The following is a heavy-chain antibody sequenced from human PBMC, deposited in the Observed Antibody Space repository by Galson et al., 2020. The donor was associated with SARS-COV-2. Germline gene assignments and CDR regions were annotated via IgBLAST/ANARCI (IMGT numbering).Heavy chain of an antibody. CDR3: ARGGYSWLFRGAFDI. D-gene: IGHD5-12*01. V-gene: IGHV7-4-1*02. Sequence: ASVKVSCKASGYTFTSSAMNWVRQAPGQGLEWMGWINTNTGNPTYAQGFTGRFVFSLDTSVSTAYLQISSLKAEDTAVYYCARGGYSWLFRGAFDIWGQGTMVTVSS. CDR2: INTNTGNP. CDR1: GYTFTSSA. J-gene: IGHJ3*02.